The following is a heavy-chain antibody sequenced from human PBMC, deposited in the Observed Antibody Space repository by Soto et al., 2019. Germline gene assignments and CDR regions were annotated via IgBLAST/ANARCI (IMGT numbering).Heavy chain of an antibody. Sequence: EVQLLESGGGLVQPGGSLRLSCAASGFTFSSYAMSCVRQAPGKGLEWVSAISGSGGSTSYADSVKGRFTISRDNSKNTLYLQMTSLRAEDTAVYYCAKGSQRYSSSWTEKYYYYYGMDVWGQGNTVTVSS. CDR2: ISGSGGST. CDR3: AKGSQRYSSSWTEKYYYYYGMDV. D-gene: IGHD6-13*01. CDR1: GFTFSSYA. J-gene: IGHJ6*02. V-gene: IGHV3-23*01.